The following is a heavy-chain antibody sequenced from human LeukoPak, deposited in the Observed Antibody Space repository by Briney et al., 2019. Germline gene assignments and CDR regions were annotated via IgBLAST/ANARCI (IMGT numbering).Heavy chain of an antibody. CDR3: ASIYGDYVQGYFDY. CDR1: GFTFTSYN. D-gene: IGHD4-17*01. CDR2: ISNSSNYI. J-gene: IGHJ4*02. Sequence: PGGSLRLSCAASGFTFTSYNMNWVRQAPGKGLEWVSSISNSSNYIYYADSVKGRFTISRDNAKNSLYLQMNSLRAEDTAVYYCASIYGDYVQGYFDYWGQGTLVTVSS. V-gene: IGHV3-21*01.